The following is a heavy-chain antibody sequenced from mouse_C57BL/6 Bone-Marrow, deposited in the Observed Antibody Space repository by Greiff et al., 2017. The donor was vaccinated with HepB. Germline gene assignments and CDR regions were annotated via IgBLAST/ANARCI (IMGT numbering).Heavy chain of an antibody. CDR3: VRHGGYYFFYAMDY. CDR1: GFSFNTYA. J-gene: IGHJ4*01. D-gene: IGHD2-3*01. CDR2: IRSKSNNYAT. Sequence: EVQGVESGGGLVQPKGSLKLSCAASGFSFNTYAMNWVRQAPGKGLEWVARIRSKSNNYATYYADSVKDRFTISRDDSESMLYLQMNNLKTEDTAMYYCVRHGGYYFFYAMDYWGQGTSVTVSS. V-gene: IGHV10-1*01.